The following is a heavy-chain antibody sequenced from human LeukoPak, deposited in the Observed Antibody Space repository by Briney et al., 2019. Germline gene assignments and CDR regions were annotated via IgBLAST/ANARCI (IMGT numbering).Heavy chain of an antibody. Sequence: GASVKVSCKASGYTFTSYDINWVRQATGQGLEWMGWMNPNSGNTGCAQKFQGRVTITRNTSISTAYMELSSLRSEDTAVYYCARGLGPRYFDWLDGPYLDYYYYYMDVWGKGTTVTVSS. V-gene: IGHV1-8*03. J-gene: IGHJ6*03. CDR1: GYTFTSYD. CDR3: ARGLGPRYFDWLDGPYLDYYYYYMDV. D-gene: IGHD3-9*01. CDR2: MNPNSGNT.